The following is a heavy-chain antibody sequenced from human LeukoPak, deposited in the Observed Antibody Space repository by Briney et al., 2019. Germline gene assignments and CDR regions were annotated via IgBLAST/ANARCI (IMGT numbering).Heavy chain of an antibody. CDR1: GFTFSSYW. J-gene: IGHJ4*02. CDR3: AVATTSPGYYFDY. Sequence: GGSLRLSCAASGFTFSSYWMSWVRQAPGKGLEWVANIKQDGSEKYYVDSVKGRFTISRDNAKNSLYLQMNSLRAEDTAVYYCAVATTSPGYYFDYWGQGTPVTVSS. V-gene: IGHV3-7*01. CDR2: IKQDGSEK. D-gene: IGHD5-12*01.